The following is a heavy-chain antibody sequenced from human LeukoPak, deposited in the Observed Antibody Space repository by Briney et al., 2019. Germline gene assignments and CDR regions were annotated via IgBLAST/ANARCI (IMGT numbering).Heavy chain of an antibody. Sequence: ASVKVSCKASGYTFTSYDINWVRQATGQGLEWMGWMNPNSGNTGYAQKFQGRVTITRNTSISTAYMELSSLRSEDTAVYYCAVEVEAARGDDAFDIWGQGTMVTVSS. D-gene: IGHD6-6*01. CDR1: GYTFTSYD. V-gene: IGHV1-8*03. CDR3: AVEVEAARGDDAFDI. CDR2: MNPNSGNT. J-gene: IGHJ3*02.